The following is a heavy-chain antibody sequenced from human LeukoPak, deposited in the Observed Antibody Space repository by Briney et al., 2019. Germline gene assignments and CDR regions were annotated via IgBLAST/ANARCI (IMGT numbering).Heavy chain of an antibody. CDR1: GFTVSTNY. CDR3: AKDAKSGYCSGGSCYSGDY. V-gene: IGHV3-66*01. J-gene: IGHJ4*02. CDR2: IYSGGST. Sequence: GGSLRLSCAASGFTVSTNYMSWVRQAPGKGLEWVSIIYSGGSTYYADSVKGRFTISRDISQNTLYLQMNSLRAEDTAVYYCAKDAKSGYCSGGSCYSGDYWGQGTLVTVSS. D-gene: IGHD2-15*01.